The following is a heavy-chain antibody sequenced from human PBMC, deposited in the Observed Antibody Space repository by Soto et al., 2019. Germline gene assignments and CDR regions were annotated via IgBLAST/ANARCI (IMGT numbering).Heavy chain of an antibody. V-gene: IGHV4-34*01. CDR1: GGSFSGYY. Sequence: SETLSLTCAVYGGSFSGYYWSWIRQPPGKGLEWIGEINHSGSTNYNPSLKSRVTISVDTSRNQFSLKLSSVTAVDTAVYYCARVVDTAMAYFDYWGQGTLVTVSS. D-gene: IGHD5-18*01. J-gene: IGHJ4*02. CDR3: ARVVDTAMAYFDY. CDR2: INHSGST.